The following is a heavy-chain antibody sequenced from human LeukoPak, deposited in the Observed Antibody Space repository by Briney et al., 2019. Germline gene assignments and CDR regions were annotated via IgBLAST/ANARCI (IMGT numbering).Heavy chain of an antibody. Sequence: GGSLRLSCAASGFTFSSYGMSWVRQAPGKGLEWVSAISGSGGSTYYADSVKGRFTISRDSAKNSLYLQMNSLRAEDTAVYYCARVFTMIRLEHWGQGTLVTVSS. CDR2: ISGSGGST. CDR3: ARVFTMIRLEH. CDR1: GFTFSSYG. V-gene: IGHV3-23*01. J-gene: IGHJ1*01. D-gene: IGHD3-22*01.